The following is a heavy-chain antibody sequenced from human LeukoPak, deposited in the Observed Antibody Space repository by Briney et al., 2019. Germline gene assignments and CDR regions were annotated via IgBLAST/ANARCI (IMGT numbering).Heavy chain of an antibody. CDR3: ARVSSKTMVRALITKKNYYYYYMDV. D-gene: IGHD3-10*01. CDR1: GFTFSSYW. Sequence: GGSLRLSCAASGFTFSSYWMSWVRQAPGKGLEWVANIKQDGSEKYYVDSVKGRFTISRDNAKNSLYLQMNSLRAEDTAMYYCARVSSKTMVRALITKKNYYYYYMDVWGEGTTVTISS. CDR2: IKQDGSEK. J-gene: IGHJ6*03. V-gene: IGHV3-7*01.